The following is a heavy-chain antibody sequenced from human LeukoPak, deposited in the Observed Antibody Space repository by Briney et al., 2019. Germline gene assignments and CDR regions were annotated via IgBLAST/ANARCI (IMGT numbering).Heavy chain of an antibody. CDR3: ARTRMGFWSGYPWIPGYYYYMDV. Sequence: GASVKVSCKASGYTFTSYGISWVRQAPGQGLEWMGWISAYNGNTNYAQKLQGRVTMTTDTSTSTAYMELRSLRSEDTAVYYCARTRMGFWSGYPWIPGYYYYMDVWGKGTTVTVSS. CDR1: GYTFTSYG. V-gene: IGHV1-18*01. CDR2: ISAYNGNT. D-gene: IGHD3-3*01. J-gene: IGHJ6*03.